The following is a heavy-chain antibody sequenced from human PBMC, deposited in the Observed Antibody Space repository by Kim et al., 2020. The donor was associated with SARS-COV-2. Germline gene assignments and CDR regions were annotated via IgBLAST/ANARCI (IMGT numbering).Heavy chain of an antibody. V-gene: IGHV3-30*04. CDR2: ISYDGSNK. D-gene: IGHD3-3*01. Sequence: GGSLRLSCAASGFTFSSYAMHWVRQAPGKGLEWVAVISYDGSNKYYADSVKGRFTISRDNSKNTLYLQMNSLRAEDTAVYYCARDHEVVFGVVMDYYYYYGMDVWGQGTTVTVSS. J-gene: IGHJ6*02. CDR3: ARDHEVVFGVVMDYYYYYGMDV. CDR1: GFTFSSYA.